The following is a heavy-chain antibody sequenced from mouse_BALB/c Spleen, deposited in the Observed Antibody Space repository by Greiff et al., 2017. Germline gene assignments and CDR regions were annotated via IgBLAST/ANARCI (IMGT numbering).Heavy chain of an antibody. V-gene: IGHV5-6-5*01. D-gene: IGHD2-2*01. Sequence: EVKLVESGGGLVQPGESLKLSCAASGFTFSSYAMSWVRQTPEKRLEWVASISSGGSTYYPDSVKGRFTISRDNARNILYLQMSSLRSEDTAMYYCARIGYDGGFGYWGQGTTLTVSS. CDR2: ISSGGST. CDR3: ARIGYDGGFGY. J-gene: IGHJ2*01. CDR1: GFTFSSYA.